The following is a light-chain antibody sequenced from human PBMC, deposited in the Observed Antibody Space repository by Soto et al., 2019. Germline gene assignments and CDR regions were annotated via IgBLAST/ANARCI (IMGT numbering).Light chain of an antibody. CDR3: AAWYDSLGGPV. J-gene: IGLJ2*01. CDR1: SSNIGSNT. Sequence: QSVLTQPPSASGTPGQWVTISCSGSSSNIGSNTVNWYQQLPGTAPKLLIYTNNQRPSGVPDRFSGSTSGTSASLATSGLQSEDEADYYCAAWYDSLGGPVFGGGTKLTVL. CDR2: TNN. V-gene: IGLV1-44*01.